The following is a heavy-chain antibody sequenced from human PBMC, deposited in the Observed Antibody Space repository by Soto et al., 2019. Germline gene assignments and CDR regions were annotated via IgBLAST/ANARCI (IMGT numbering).Heavy chain of an antibody. D-gene: IGHD6-13*01. CDR1: GYTFTSYA. V-gene: IGHV1-3*01. Sequence: GASVKVSCKASGYTFTSYAMHWVRQAPGQRREWMGWINAGNGNTKYSQKFQGRVTITRDTSASTAYMELISLRSEDTAVYYCAREEAAADYYYGMDVWGQGTTVTVSS. CDR3: AREEAAADYYYGMDV. CDR2: INAGNGNT. J-gene: IGHJ6*02.